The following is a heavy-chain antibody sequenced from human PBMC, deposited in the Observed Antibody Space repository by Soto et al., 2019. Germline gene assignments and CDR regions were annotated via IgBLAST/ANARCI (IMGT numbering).Heavy chain of an antibody. V-gene: IGHV3-7*03. Sequence: EVQLVESGGGLVQPGGSLRLSCAASGFTFSSYWMSWVRQAPGKGLEWVANIKQDGSEKYYVDSVKGRFTISRDNAKNSLYLQMNSLRAEDTAVYYRAREAGAPYRVRGVMPFDPWGQGTLVTVSS. CDR3: AREAGAPYRVRGVMPFDP. J-gene: IGHJ5*02. CDR1: GFTFSSYW. D-gene: IGHD3-10*01. CDR2: IKQDGSEK.